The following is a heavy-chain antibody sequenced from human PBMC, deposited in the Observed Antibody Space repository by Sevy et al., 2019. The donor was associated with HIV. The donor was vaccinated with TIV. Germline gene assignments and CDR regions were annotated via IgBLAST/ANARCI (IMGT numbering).Heavy chain of an antibody. Sequence: ASVKVSCKASGYTFTSYDINWVRQATGQGLEWMGWMNPNSGNTGYAQKFQGRVTMTRNTSISTAYMELSSLRSEDTAVYYCARVTMVRGVGYYYFGMDVWVQGTTVTVS. D-gene: IGHD3-10*01. CDR3: ARVTMVRGVGYYYFGMDV. CDR1: GYTFTSYD. V-gene: IGHV1-8*01. J-gene: IGHJ6*02. CDR2: MNPNSGNT.